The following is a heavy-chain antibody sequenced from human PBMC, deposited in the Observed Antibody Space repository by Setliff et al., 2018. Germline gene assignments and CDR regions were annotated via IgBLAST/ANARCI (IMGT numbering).Heavy chain of an antibody. V-gene: IGHV3-21*01. D-gene: IGHD6-19*01. J-gene: IGHJ4*02. CDR2: IDTSSTWI. CDR3: ATSDWYAAFDH. Sequence: GGSLRLSCAASGFSFTTYTMNWIRQAPGQGLEWVSSIDTSSTWIYYADSVKGRFTISRDNAENSVYLQMNSLRAEDAAVYYCATSDWYAAFDHWGQGTLVTVSS. CDR1: GFSFTTYT.